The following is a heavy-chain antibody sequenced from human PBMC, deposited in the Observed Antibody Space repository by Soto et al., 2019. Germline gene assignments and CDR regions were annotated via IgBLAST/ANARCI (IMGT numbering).Heavy chain of an antibody. CDR1: GGSISSSSYY. J-gene: IGHJ5*02. CDR2: IYYSGST. CDR3: ARHVRFLEWPPEGNCFDP. Sequence: SETLSLTCTVSGGSISSSSYYWGWIRQPPGKGLEWIGSIYYSGSTYYNPSLKSRVTISVDTSKNQFSLKLSSVTAADTAVYYCARHVRFLEWPPEGNCFDPWGQGTLVTVSS. V-gene: IGHV4-39*01. D-gene: IGHD3-3*01.